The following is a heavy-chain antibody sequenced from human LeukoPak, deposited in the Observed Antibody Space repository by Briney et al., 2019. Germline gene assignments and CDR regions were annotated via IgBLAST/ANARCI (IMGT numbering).Heavy chain of an antibody. V-gene: IGHV3-53*01. CDR3: AKRRKGYYDSSGFYFDY. Sequence: GGSLRLSCAASGFTVSSNYMSWVRQAPGKGLEWVSVIYSGGSTYYADSVKGRFTISRHNSKNTLYLQMNSLRAEDTAIYYCAKRRKGYYDSSGFYFDYWGQGTLVTVSS. J-gene: IGHJ4*02. CDR1: GFTVSSNY. D-gene: IGHD3-22*01. CDR2: IYSGGST.